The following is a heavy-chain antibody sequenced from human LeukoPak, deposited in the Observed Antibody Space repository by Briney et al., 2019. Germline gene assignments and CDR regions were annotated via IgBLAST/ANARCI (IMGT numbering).Heavy chain of an antibody. CDR1: GGSISSGSYY. Sequence: PSETLSLTCTVSGGSISSGSYYWSWIRQPAGKGLEWIGRIYTSGSTNYNPSLKSRVTISVDTSKNQFSLKLSSVTAADTAVYYCASEKYYYDSSGYYYYYYYMDVCGKGTTVTVSS. V-gene: IGHV4-61*02. D-gene: IGHD3-22*01. J-gene: IGHJ6*03. CDR3: ASEKYYYDSSGYYYYYYYMDV. CDR2: IYTSGST.